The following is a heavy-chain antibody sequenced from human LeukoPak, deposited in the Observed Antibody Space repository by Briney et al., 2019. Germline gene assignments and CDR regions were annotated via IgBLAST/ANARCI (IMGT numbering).Heavy chain of an antibody. V-gene: IGHV4-59*02. J-gene: IGHJ4*02. Sequence: SETLSLTCTISGGSVSDYYWSWIRQSPGKGLEWIGYIYHTGSTSYSPSLKSRVTISADTSQNQFSLKLSSVTAADTAVYYCARVSGRLENSNDYWGQGTLVTVSS. D-gene: IGHD4-11*01. CDR2: IYHTGST. CDR1: GGSVSDYY. CDR3: ARVSGRLENSNDY.